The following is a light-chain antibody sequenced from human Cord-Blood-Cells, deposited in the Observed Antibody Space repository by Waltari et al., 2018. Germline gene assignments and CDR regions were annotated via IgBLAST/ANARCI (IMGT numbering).Light chain of an antibody. J-gene: IGKJ1*01. CDR3: QQYGSSPWT. Sequence: EIVLTQSPGTLSLSPGERATLSCRASQSVSSSYVAWYQQKPGQAPRLLIYGASSRATGIPDMFSGSGSGTDFTLTISRLEPEDFAVYYCQQYGSSPWTFGQGTKVEIK. CDR2: GAS. V-gene: IGKV3-20*01. CDR1: QSVSSSY.